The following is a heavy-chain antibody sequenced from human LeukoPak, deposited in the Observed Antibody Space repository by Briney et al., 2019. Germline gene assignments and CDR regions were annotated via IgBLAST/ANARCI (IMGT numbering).Heavy chain of an antibody. CDR3: AREGGFYRPLDY. CDR2: VHLDGRT. V-gene: IGHV4-4*02. CDR1: GGSVINTNW. J-gene: IGHJ4*02. D-gene: IGHD3-3*01. Sequence: SETLSLTCGVSGGSVINTNWWTWVRQPPGKGLEWIGEVHLDGRTNYNPSLESRLTMSVDVSENQVSLKLTSVTAADTAVYYCAREGGFYRPLDYSGQGTLVPVSS.